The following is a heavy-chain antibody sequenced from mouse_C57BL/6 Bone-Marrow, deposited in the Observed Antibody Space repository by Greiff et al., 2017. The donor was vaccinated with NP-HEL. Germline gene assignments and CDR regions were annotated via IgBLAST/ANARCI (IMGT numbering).Heavy chain of an antibody. CDR1: GFTFTDYY. V-gene: IGHV7-3*01. CDR2: IRHKANGYTT. CDR3: AGSIYCDYDDDPFYAMDY. Sequence: EVQVVESGAGLVQPGGSLSLSCAASGFTFTDYYMSWVRQPPGKALEWLGFIRHKANGYTTEYSASVKGRFTFSRDNSQSILYLQMNALRAEDSATYYCAGSIYCDYDDDPFYAMDYWGQGTAVTVSS. J-gene: IGHJ4*01. D-gene: IGHD2-4*01.